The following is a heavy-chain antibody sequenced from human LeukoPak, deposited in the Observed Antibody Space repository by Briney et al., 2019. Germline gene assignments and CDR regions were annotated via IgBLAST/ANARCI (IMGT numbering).Heavy chain of an antibody. CDR1: GGSISSGSYY. CDR2: IYTSGST. J-gene: IGHJ4*02. CDR3: ARGMGYSYVC. Sequence: PSETLSLTCTVSGGSISSGSYYWSWIRQPAGKGLEWIGRIYTSGSTNYNPSLKSRVTISVDTSKNQFSLKLSSVTAADTAVYYCARGMGYSYVCWGQGTLVTVSS. D-gene: IGHD5-18*01. V-gene: IGHV4-61*02.